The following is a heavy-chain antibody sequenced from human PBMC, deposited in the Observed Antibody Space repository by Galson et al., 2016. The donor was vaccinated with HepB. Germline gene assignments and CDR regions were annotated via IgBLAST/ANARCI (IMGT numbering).Heavy chain of an antibody. V-gene: IGHV3-21*01. CDR3: ARAPGAGYADDAFDL. Sequence: SLRLSCAASGFTFTKYNLNWVRQAPGKGLEWVSSITGSGTYVYYGDSVQGRFTISRDNARNSLSLQMNSLRVEDTAVYYCARAPGAGYADDAFDLWGQGTMVTVSS. D-gene: IGHD5-12*01. J-gene: IGHJ3*01. CDR1: GFTFTKYN. CDR2: ITGSGTYV.